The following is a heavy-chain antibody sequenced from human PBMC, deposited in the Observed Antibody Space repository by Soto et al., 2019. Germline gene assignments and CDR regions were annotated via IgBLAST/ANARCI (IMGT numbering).Heavy chain of an antibody. CDR2: IYYSGST. CDR1: GGSISSGDYY. V-gene: IGHV4-30-4*01. D-gene: IGHD3-22*01. J-gene: IGHJ4*02. CDR3: ARGRAEVDYYDSSGYPYGFDY. Sequence: SETLSLTCTVSGGSISSGDYYWSWIRQPPGKGLEWIGYIYYSGSTYYNPSLKSRVTISVDTSKNQFSLKLSSVTAADTAVYYCARGRAEVDYYDSSGYPYGFDYWGQGTQVTVSS.